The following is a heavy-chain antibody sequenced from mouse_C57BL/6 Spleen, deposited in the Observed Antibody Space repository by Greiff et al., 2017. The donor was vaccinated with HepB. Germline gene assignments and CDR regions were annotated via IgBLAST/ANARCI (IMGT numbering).Heavy chain of an antibody. J-gene: IGHJ2*01. V-gene: IGHV1-15*01. CDR2: IDPETGGT. CDR3: TRRELSYGYWEVYFDY. Sequence: VQLVESGAELVRPGASVTLSCKASGYTFTDYEMHWVKQTPVHGLEWIGAIDPETGGTAYNQKFKGKAILTADKSSSTAYMELRSLTSEDSAVYYCTRRELSYGYWEVYFDYWGQGTTLTVSS. D-gene: IGHD2-2*01. CDR1: GYTFTDYE.